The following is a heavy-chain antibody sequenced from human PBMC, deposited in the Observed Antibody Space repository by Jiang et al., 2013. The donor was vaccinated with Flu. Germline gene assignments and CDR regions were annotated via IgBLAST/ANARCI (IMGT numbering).Heavy chain of an antibody. CDR2: IFPGDSET. J-gene: IGHJ6*02. Sequence: QLVESGAAVKKPGESLKISCKGSGYTFSNYWVTWMRQTPGRGLEWMGIIFPGDSETRYNPSFQGQVTISADRSIATAYLAWNSLKASDTAIYYCARRADGMDVWGHGTAVTVSS. CDR1: GYTFSNYW. V-gene: IGHV5-51*01. CDR3: ARRADGMDV.